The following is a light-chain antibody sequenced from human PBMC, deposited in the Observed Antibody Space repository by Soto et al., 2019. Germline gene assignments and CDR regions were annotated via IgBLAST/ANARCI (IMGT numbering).Light chain of an antibody. CDR2: KAS. CDR3: QHYGSYSYT. J-gene: IGKJ2*01. CDR1: QSINTW. Sequence: DIQMTQSPSTLSASVGDRVTIACRASQSINTWLAWYQQKPGKAPKLLIFKASTLESGVPSRFSGSGSGTEFTLTISSLQPDDFATYYCQHYGSYSYTFGQGTKLEIK. V-gene: IGKV1-5*03.